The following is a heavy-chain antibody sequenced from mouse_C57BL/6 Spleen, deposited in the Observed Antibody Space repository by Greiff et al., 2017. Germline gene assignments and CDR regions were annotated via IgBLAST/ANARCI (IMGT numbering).Heavy chain of an antibody. J-gene: IGHJ2*01. Sequence: QVQLKQPGAELVKPGASVKLSCKASGYTFTSYWMHWVKQRPGQGLEWIGMIHPNSGSTNYNEKFKSKATLTVDKSSSTAYMQLSSLTSEDSAVYYCARELITTVVAFDYWGQGTTLTVSS. D-gene: IGHD1-1*01. CDR2: IHPNSGST. V-gene: IGHV1-64*01. CDR1: GYTFTSYW. CDR3: ARELITTVVAFDY.